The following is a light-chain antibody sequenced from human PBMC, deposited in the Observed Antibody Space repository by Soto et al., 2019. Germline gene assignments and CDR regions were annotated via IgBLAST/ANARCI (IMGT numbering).Light chain of an antibody. V-gene: IGKV3-20*01. J-gene: IGKJ4*01. CDR1: HSVGNNY. CDR2: EAS. Sequence: ENVLTQSPGTLSASPGDRVTLSCRASHSVGNNYVAWFQQKPGQAPRLLIDEASRRATGIPDRFSGRGSGTDFTLTISRLEPEDFAVYYCQQCAASPLTFGVGTKVEIK. CDR3: QQCAASPLT.